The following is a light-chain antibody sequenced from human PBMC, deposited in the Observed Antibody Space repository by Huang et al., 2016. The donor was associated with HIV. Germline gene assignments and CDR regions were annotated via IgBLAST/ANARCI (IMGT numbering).Light chain of an antibody. CDR2: ATS. J-gene: IGKJ4*01. V-gene: IGKV1-9*01. CDR1: QGITNY. CDR3: QQLSAYPLT. Sequence: IQLTQSPSSLSVSVGDRVTITCRASQGITNYLAWYQQKPGKTPKLLIFATSTLQSGVPSRFSGSGSGADFTLSIAGLQPEDSATYYCQQLSAYPLTFGGGTKVEI.